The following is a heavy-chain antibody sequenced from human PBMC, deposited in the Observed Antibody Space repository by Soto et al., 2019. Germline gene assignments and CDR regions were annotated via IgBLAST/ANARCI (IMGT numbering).Heavy chain of an antibody. CDR1: GGSVSSGSYY. Sequence: SETLSLTCTVSGGSVSSGSYYWSWIRQPPGEGLEWIGYISYTGNTIYNPSLKTRVTMSPDTPKNQFSLNLSSVTAADTAVYYCARDRRYYDSSGYSQGRGIDIWGPGTMVTVSS. CDR3: ARDRRYYDSSGYSQGRGIDI. V-gene: IGHV4-61*01. CDR2: ISYTGNT. J-gene: IGHJ3*02. D-gene: IGHD3-22*01.